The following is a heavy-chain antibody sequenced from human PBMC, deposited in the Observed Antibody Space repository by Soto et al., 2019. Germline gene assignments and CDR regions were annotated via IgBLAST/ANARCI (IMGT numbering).Heavy chain of an antibody. J-gene: IGHJ4*02. D-gene: IGHD6-13*01. V-gene: IGHV4-59*08. CDR3: ARQMGSSWYFYFDY. CDR2: IYDSGST. Sequence: ETLSLTCSVSGGCISSYYWSCIRQPPGKGLEWIGYIYDSGSTNYNPSLKSRVTISVDTSKNQFSLKLSSVTAADTAVYYCARQMGSSWYFYFDYWGQGTLVTV. CDR1: GGCISSYY.